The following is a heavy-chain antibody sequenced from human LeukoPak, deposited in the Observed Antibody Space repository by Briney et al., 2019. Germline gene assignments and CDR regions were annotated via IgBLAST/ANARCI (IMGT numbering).Heavy chain of an antibody. Sequence: ASVKVSCKASGGTFSTDAINWVRQAPGQGLEWVGRIIPILDIPNYAQKFQGRVTISADKSTNTAYMELSRLRSDDTAVYYCARGRTNWNYDRPNWFDPWGQGTLVTVSS. J-gene: IGHJ5*02. CDR1: GGTFSTDA. CDR3: ARGRTNWNYDRPNWFDP. D-gene: IGHD1-7*01. CDR2: IIPILDIP. V-gene: IGHV1-69*04.